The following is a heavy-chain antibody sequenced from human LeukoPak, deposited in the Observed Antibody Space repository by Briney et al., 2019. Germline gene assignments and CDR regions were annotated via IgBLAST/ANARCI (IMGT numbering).Heavy chain of an antibody. D-gene: IGHD6-13*01. Sequence: SETLSLTCAVYGGSFSGYYWSWIRQPPGKGLEWIGEINHSGSTNYNPSLKSRLTISVHTSKNQFSLKLSSVTAADTAVYYCATDSSSWFYAFDIWGQGTMVTVSS. V-gene: IGHV4-34*01. CDR2: INHSGST. J-gene: IGHJ3*02. CDR3: ATDSSSWFYAFDI. CDR1: GGSFSGYY.